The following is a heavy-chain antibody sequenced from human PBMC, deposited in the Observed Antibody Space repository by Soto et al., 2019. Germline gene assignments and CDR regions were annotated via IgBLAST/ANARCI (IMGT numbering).Heavy chain of an antibody. CDR1: GYTFTSYD. Sequence: SVKVSCKASGYTFTSYDINWVRQATGQWLEWMGWMNPNSGNTGYARKFQGRVTMTRNTSISTAYMELSSLRSEDTAVYYCARVLQGSSWYEGNWFDPWGQGTLVTVSS. CDR2: MNPNSGNT. V-gene: IGHV1-8*01. J-gene: IGHJ5*02. CDR3: ARVLQGSSWYEGNWFDP. D-gene: IGHD6-13*01.